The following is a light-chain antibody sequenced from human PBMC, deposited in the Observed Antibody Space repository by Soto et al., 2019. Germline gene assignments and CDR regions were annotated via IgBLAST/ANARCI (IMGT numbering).Light chain of an antibody. J-gene: IGKJ5*01. CDR3: MQALQTSPMA. V-gene: IGKV2-28*01. Sequence: DIVMTQSPLSLPVTPGEPASISCRSSQSLLPNNGYNYLDWYLQMPGQSPHLLIYLASNRASGDPDRFRGRGPGTEFTPKNSSAKPEYGGNYDYMQALQTSPMAFGQGTRL. CDR1: QSLLPNNGYNY. CDR2: LAS.